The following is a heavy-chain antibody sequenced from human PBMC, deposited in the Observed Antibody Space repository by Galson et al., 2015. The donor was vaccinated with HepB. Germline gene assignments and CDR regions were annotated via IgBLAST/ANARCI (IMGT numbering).Heavy chain of an antibody. J-gene: IGHJ4*02. CDR3: ARVRGYYYGSGSYPIFDY. Sequence: SVKVSCKASGYTFTGYYMHWVRQAPGQRLEWMGWINAGNGNTKYSQKFQGRVTITRDTSASTAYMELSSLRSEDTAVYYCARVRGYYYGSGSYPIFDYWGQGTLVTVSS. CDR2: INAGNGNT. D-gene: IGHD3-10*01. V-gene: IGHV1-3*01. CDR1: GYTFTGYY.